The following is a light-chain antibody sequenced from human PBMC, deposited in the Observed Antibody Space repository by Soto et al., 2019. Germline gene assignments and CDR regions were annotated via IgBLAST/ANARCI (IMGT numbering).Light chain of an antibody. J-gene: IGKJ4*02. CDR3: QQYEALPPT. Sequence: DIEVTQSPSSLSASVGDRVTITCRASHDISTYLTWYQHESGKAPKLLIYGASKLEPGVPSRFSGSGSGTIFTLTISGMQPEEIATSFCQQYEALPPTFGGGTRVEIK. CDR2: GAS. V-gene: IGKV1-33*01. CDR1: HDISTY.